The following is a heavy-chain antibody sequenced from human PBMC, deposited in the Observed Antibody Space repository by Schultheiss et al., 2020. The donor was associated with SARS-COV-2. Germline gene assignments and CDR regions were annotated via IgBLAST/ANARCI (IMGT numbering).Heavy chain of an antibody. CDR1: GGSISSYY. D-gene: IGHD5-18*01. Sequence: SETLSLTCTVSGGSISSYYWSWIRQPPGKGLEWIGYIYYSGSTYYNPSLKSRVTISVDTSKNQFSLKLSSVTAADTAVYYCASTASQDAFDIWGQGITVTVSS. CDR2: IYYSGST. J-gene: IGHJ3*02. CDR3: ASTASQDAFDI. V-gene: IGHV4-59*12.